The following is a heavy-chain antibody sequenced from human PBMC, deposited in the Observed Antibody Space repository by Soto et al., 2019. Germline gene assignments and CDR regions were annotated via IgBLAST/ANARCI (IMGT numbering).Heavy chain of an antibody. V-gene: IGHV4-59*01. J-gene: IGHJ6*02. CDR2: MYNTGST. CDR3: ARDLWGYCGTDCYPLDV. CDR1: GGSISGYY. Sequence: SETLSLTCTVSGGSISGYYWSWIQQPPGKGLEWIGYMYNTGSTVYNPSFKSRVTISVDTSKNQFSLKLNSVTAADTAVYYCARDLWGYCGTDCYPLDVWGQGTTVTVSS. D-gene: IGHD2-21*02.